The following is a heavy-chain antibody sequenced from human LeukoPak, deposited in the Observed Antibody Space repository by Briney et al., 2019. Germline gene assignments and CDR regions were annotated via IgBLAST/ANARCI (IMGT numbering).Heavy chain of an antibody. CDR2: ISSSGSTI. D-gene: IGHD6-6*01. J-gene: IGHJ3*02. Sequence: QPGGSLRLSCAASGFTFSSYEMNWVRQAPGKGLEWVSYISSSGSTIYYADSVKGRFTISRDNAKNSLYLQMNSLRAEDTAVYYCARGPSRVAARRIDAFDIWGQGTMVTVSS. CDR1: GFTFSSYE. V-gene: IGHV3-48*03. CDR3: ARGPSRVAARRIDAFDI.